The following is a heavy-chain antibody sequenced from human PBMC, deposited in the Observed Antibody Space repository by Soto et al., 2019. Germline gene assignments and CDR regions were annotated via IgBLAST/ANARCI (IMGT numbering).Heavy chain of an antibody. V-gene: IGHV3-23*01. J-gene: IGHJ6*02. D-gene: IGHD3-10*01. Sequence: GGSLRLSCAGSGFTFSNSDISWVRQAPGKGLEWVSHISRGGDDTYYAGSVKGRFSTSRDNSKNRLFLQMNSLRDEDTAVYYCARDPYGSGSYYYYYYYGMDVWGQGTTVTVSS. CDR2: ISRGGDDT. CDR1: GFTFSNSD. CDR3: ARDPYGSGSYYYYYYYGMDV.